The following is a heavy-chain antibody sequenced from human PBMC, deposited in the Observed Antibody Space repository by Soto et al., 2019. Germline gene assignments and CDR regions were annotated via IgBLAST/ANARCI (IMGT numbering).Heavy chain of an antibody. V-gene: IGHV1-18*01. Sequence: ASVKVSCKASGYTFTSYGISWVRQAPGQGLEWMGWISANNGNTKYAQNFQGRVTMTTDTSTSTAYMELRSLRSDDTAVYYCARAYSPGLFDPWGRGTLVTVSS. D-gene: IGHD2-15*01. J-gene: IGHJ5*02. CDR1: GYTFTSYG. CDR2: ISANNGNT. CDR3: ARAYSPGLFDP.